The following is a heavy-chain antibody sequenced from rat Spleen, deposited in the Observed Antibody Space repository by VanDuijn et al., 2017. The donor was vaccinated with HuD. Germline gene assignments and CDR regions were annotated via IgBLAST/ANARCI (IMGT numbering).Heavy chain of an antibody. Sequence: EVQLVESGGGLVQPGNSLKLSCAASGFTFSDYAMAWVRQSPKKGLEWVATIIYDGSSTDYRDSVKGRFTISRDNAKSTLYLQMDSLRSEDTATYYCATQAGSYYRYFDFWGPGTMVTVSS. CDR2: IIYDGSST. J-gene: IGHJ1*01. V-gene: IGHV5S10*01. CDR1: GFTFSDYA. D-gene: IGHD5-1*01. CDR3: ATQAGSYYRYFDF.